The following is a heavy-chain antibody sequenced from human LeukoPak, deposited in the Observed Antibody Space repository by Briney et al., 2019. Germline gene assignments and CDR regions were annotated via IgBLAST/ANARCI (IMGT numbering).Heavy chain of an antibody. J-gene: IGHJ4*02. CDR3: ARQGEQWLDYFDY. V-gene: IGHV4-39*01. CDR2: IYYSGST. Sequence: PSETLSLTCTVSGGSISSSSYYCGWIRQPPGKGLEWIGSIYYSGSTYYNPSLKSRVTISVDTSKNQFSLKLSSVTAADTAVYYCARQGEQWLDYFDYWGQGTLVTVSS. D-gene: IGHD6-19*01. CDR1: GGSISSSSYY.